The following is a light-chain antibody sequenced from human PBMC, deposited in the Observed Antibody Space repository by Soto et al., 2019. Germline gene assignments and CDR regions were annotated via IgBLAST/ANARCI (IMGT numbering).Light chain of an antibody. CDR3: QQYGSSTWT. V-gene: IGKV3-20*01. J-gene: IGKJ1*01. Sequence: EIVLTQSPGPPSFSPGEAATLSFRASRSVSNYLAWYQQKPGQAPGLLIYGASSRATGIPDRFSGSGSGTDFTLTISRLEPEDFAVYYCQQYGSSTWTFGQGTKVDIK. CDR2: GAS. CDR1: RSVSNY.